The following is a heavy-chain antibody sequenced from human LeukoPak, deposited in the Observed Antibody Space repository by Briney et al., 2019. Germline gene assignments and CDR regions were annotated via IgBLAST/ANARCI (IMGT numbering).Heavy chain of an antibody. CDR1: GDSVSSNSAA. Sequence: SQTLSLTCAISGDSVSSNSAAWNWIRQSPSRGLEWLGRTYYRSKWYNDYAVSVKSRITINPDTSKNQFSLQLNSVTPEDTAVYYCARDSPTRLAVADFTHYWGQGTLVTVSS. J-gene: IGHJ4*02. D-gene: IGHD6-19*01. CDR2: TYYRSKWYN. V-gene: IGHV6-1*01. CDR3: ARDSPTRLAVADFTHY.